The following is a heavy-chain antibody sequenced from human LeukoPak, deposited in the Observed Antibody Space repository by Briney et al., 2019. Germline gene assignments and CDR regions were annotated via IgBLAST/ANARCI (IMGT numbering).Heavy chain of an antibody. Sequence: PGGSLRLSCAASGFTFSNYAMSWVRQAPGKGLESVSVISSTGGSTYYADSVKGRCTISRDNSRNTLYLQMNSLRAEDTTVYYCARGHSDYGTGFDLWGRGTLVTVSS. D-gene: IGHD4-17*01. CDR2: ISSTGGST. CDR1: GFTFSNYA. V-gene: IGHV3-23*01. J-gene: IGHJ4*02. CDR3: ARGHSDYGTGFDL.